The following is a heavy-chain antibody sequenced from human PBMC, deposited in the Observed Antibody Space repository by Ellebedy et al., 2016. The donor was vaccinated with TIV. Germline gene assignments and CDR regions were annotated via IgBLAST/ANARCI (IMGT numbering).Heavy chain of an antibody. CDR1: GFLFSNDT. V-gene: IGHV3-23*01. Sequence: GESLKISCAASGFLFSNDTMPWVRQAPGRGLKWVSAIGGSGGRANYADSVRGRFTISRDNSKSTLFMYMNNLRAEDTAVYYCAKFPSVTTPGVDFWGQGTLVTVSS. CDR3: AKFPSVTTPGVDF. CDR2: IGGSGGRA. J-gene: IGHJ4*02. D-gene: IGHD4-17*01.